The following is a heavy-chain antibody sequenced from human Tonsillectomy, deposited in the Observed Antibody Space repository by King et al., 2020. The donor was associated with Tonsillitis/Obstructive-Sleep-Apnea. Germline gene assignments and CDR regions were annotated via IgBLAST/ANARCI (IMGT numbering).Heavy chain of an antibody. V-gene: IGHV3-35*01. CDR2: VSWNGSRT. J-gene: IGHJ3*02. Sequence: VQLVESGGGLVQPGGSLRLSCAASGFTFSNSDMNWVHQAPGKGLEWVSGVSWNGSRTHYADSVKGRFIISRDNSRNTLYLQTNSLRAEDTAVYYCVRKDVFYYDSSGYYADAFDIWGQGTMVTVSS. CDR3: VRKDVFYYDSSGYYADAFDI. CDR1: GFTFSNSD. D-gene: IGHD3-22*01.